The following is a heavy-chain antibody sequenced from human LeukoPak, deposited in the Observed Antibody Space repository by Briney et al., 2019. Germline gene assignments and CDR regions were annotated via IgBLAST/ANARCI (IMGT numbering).Heavy chain of an antibody. CDR1: GFTFSSYA. CDR2: ISYDGSNK. Sequence: PGGSQRLSCAASGFTFSSYAMHWVRQAPGKGLEWVAVISYDGSNKYYADSVKGRFTISRDNSKNTLYLQMNSLRAEDTAVYYCARGDCTNGVCYTNYYYYYGMDVWGQGTTVTVSS. V-gene: IGHV3-30-3*01. CDR3: ARGDCTNGVCYTNYYYYYGMDV. J-gene: IGHJ6*02. D-gene: IGHD2-8*01.